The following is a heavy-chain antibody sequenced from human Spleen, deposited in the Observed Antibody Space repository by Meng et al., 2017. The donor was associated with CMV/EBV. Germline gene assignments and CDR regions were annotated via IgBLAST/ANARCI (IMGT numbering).Heavy chain of an antibody. CDR2: IQYDGSNE. CDR1: GFTFTDYG. D-gene: IGHD3-10*01. V-gene: IGHV3-30*02. J-gene: IGHJ6*02. Sequence: SCVASGFTFTDYGMHWVRQAPGKGLEWVAFIQYDGSNEYYGDSVEGRLTISRDNSKNTLYLQMNSLRVDDTALYYCAKDSGGEGDMDVWGRGTTVTVSS. CDR3: AKDSGGEGDMDV.